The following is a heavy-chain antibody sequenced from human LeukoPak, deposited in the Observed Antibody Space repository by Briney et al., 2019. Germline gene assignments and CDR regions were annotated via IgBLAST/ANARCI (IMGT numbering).Heavy chain of an antibody. V-gene: IGHV1-2*06. CDR1: GYTFTGYY. D-gene: IGHD4-11*01. CDR2: INPNSGGT. Sequence: ASVRVSCKASGYTFTGYYMHWVRQAPGQGLEWMGRINPNSGGTNYAQKFQGRVTMTRDASISTAYMELSRLRSDDTAVYYCARPHTVLYNWFDPWGQGTLVTVSS. J-gene: IGHJ5*02. CDR3: ARPHTVLYNWFDP.